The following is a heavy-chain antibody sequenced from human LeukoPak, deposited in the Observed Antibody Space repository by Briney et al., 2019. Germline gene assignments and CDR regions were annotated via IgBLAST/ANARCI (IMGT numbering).Heavy chain of an antibody. Sequence: XGSLRLSCAASGFTFSRFGMNWVRQAPGKGLEWISYISSTSSAMYYADSVKGRFTISRDNAKNSLYLQMSSLRDEDTAVYYCAQKGGTDHWGQGTLVTVSS. CDR1: GFTFSRFG. CDR3: AQKGGTDH. CDR2: ISSTSSAM. D-gene: IGHD2-15*01. V-gene: IGHV3-48*02. J-gene: IGHJ4*02.